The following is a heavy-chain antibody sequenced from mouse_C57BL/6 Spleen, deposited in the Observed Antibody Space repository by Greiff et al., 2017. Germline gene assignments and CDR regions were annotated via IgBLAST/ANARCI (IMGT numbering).Heavy chain of an antibody. J-gene: IGHJ2*01. CDR1: GFTFSDYG. D-gene: IGHD1-1*01. V-gene: IGHV5-17*01. CDR3: ARGLNYYGSNYGYFDY. Sequence: EVQLVESGGGLVKPGGSLKLSCAASGFTFSDYGMHWVRQAPEKGLEWVAYISSGSSTIYYADTVKGRFTISRDNAKNTLFMQMTSLRSEDTAMYYCARGLNYYGSNYGYFDYWGQGTTLTVSS. CDR2: ISSGSSTI.